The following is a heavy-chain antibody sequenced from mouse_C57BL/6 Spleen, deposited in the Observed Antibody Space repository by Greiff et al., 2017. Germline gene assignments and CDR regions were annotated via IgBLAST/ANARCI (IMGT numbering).Heavy chain of an antibody. CDR3: ARSGYSKVDY. Sequence: QVQLQQPGAELVKPGASVTLSCKASGYTFTSYWMQWVKQRPGQGLEWIGEIDPSDSYTNYNQKFKGKATLTVDTSSSTAYMQLSSLTSEDSAVYYCARSGYSKVDYWGQGTTLTVSS. J-gene: IGHJ2*01. D-gene: IGHD2-5*01. CDR1: GYTFTSYW. V-gene: IGHV1-50*01. CDR2: IDPSDSYT.